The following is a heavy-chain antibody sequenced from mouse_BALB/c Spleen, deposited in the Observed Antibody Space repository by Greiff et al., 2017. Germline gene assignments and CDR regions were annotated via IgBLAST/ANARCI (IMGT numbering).Heavy chain of an antibody. CDR2: ISSGGSYT. V-gene: IGHV5-9-4*01. CDR1: GFTFSSYA. Sequence: EVQGVESGGGLVKPGGSLKLSCAASGFTFSSYAMSWVRQSPEKRLEWVAEISSGGSYTYYPDTVTGRFTVTRDNAKNTLYLEMSSLRSEDTAMYYCASYGTLFAYWGQGTLVTVSA. D-gene: IGHD2-1*01. CDR3: ASYGTLFAY. J-gene: IGHJ3*01.